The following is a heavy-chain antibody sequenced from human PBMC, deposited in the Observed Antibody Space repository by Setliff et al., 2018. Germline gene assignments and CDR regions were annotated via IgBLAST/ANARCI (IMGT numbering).Heavy chain of an antibody. Sequence: ASVKVSCKASGYTFTSYDINWVRQATGQGLEWMGWMNPNSGNTKYSQKFQGRVTITRDTSASTAYMELSSLRSEDTAVYYCARDTYIGDFWSGYYIQGRFDPWGQGTLVTVSS. CDR1: GYTFTSYD. J-gene: IGHJ5*02. CDR2: MNPNSGNT. CDR3: ARDTYIGDFWSGYYIQGRFDP. D-gene: IGHD3-3*01. V-gene: IGHV1-8*03.